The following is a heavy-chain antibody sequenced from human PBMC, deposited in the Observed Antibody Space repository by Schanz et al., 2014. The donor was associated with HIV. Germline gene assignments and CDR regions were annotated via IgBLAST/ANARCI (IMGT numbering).Heavy chain of an antibody. CDR3: ARVGRAYYYDSSGGIDY. J-gene: IGHJ4*02. Sequence: QVQLVQSGAEVKKPGASVKVSCKASGYTFTGYYMHWVRQAPGQGLEWMGWINPNSGGKNYAQKFQGRVTMTRDTSISTAYMELSRLRSDDTAVYYCARVGRAYYYDSSGGIDYWGQGTLVTVSS. D-gene: IGHD3-22*01. CDR1: GYTFTGYY. V-gene: IGHV1-2*02. CDR2: INPNSGGK.